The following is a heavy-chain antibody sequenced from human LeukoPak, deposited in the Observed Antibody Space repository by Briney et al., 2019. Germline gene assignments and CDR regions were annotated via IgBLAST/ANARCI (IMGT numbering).Heavy chain of an antibody. V-gene: IGHV3-30*03. D-gene: IGHD3-10*01. J-gene: IGHJ4*02. CDR1: GFTFSSYS. CDR3: ARPDDSESFYRANHY. Sequence: GGSLRLSCAASGFTFSSYSMNWVRQAPGKGLEWVAVISNDGNNKYYADSVKGRFTISRDNSNNTLSLQMNGLRVEDTAVYYCARPDDSESFYRANHYWGRGTLVTVS. CDR2: ISNDGNNK.